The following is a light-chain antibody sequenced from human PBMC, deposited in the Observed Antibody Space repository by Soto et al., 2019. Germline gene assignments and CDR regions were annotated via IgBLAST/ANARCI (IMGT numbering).Light chain of an antibody. CDR3: HQSSNGPPWK. V-gene: IGKV3-11*01. CDR1: QSVTTK. J-gene: IGKJ1*01. CDR2: GAS. Sequence: EIVLTQAPVTLPASLGGRATLSCSSSQSVTTKLAWYQQKPGQAPRLVIFGASSRATGIPPRFSGSGSTTDFTLTIRSLEPEDFAVYYCHQSSNGPPWKFGQGTTGDIK.